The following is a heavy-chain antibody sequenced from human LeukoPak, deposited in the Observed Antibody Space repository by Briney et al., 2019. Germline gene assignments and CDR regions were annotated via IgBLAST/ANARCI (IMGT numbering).Heavy chain of an antibody. CDR2: IDHSGST. V-gene: IGHV4-34*01. D-gene: IGHD5-12*01. Sequence: PSETLSLTCAVYGGSFSDYSWSWIRQPPGKGLEWIGEIDHSGSTSYNPSLKSRLTTSVDTSKKQFSLKLNSVTAADTAVYYCATRLPTDYWGQGTLVTVSS. J-gene: IGHJ4*02. CDR3: ATRLPTDY. CDR1: GGSFSDYS.